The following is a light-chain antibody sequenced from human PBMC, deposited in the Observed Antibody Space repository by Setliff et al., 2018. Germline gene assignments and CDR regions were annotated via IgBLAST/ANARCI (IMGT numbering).Light chain of an antibody. Sequence: QSVLTQPPSASGTPGQRVTISCSGSSSNIGSNTVNWYQQLPGTAPKLLIYSNNQRPSGVPDRFSGSKSGNTASLTVSGLQAEDEADYYCSSYAGSLDVFGTGTKVTVL. V-gene: IGLV1-44*01. J-gene: IGLJ1*01. CDR1: SSNIGSNT. CDR2: SNN. CDR3: SSYAGSLDV.